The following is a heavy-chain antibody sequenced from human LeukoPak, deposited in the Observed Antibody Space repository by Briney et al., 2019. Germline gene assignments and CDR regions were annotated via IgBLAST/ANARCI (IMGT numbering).Heavy chain of an antibody. CDR2: IYYSGST. J-gene: IGHJ5*02. CDR1: GGSMSSYY. D-gene: IGHD6-13*01. Sequence: SETLSLTCTVSGGSMSSYYWSWIRQLPGKGLEWIGYIYYSGSTNYNPSLKSRVTISVDTSKNQFSLKLSFVTAADTAVYYCARGWYSNWFDPWGQGTLVTVSS. CDR3: ARGWYSNWFDP. V-gene: IGHV4-59*12.